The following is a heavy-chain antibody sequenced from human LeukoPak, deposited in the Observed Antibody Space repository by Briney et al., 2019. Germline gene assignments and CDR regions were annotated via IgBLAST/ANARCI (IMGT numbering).Heavy chain of an antibody. V-gene: IGHV3-48*01. Sequence: GGSLRLSCAASGFTFSSYSMNWVRQAPGKGLEWVSYISSSSSTIYYADSVKGRFTISRDNAKNSLYLQMNSLRAEDTAVYYCARDSDPLVDYWGRGTLVTVSS. J-gene: IGHJ4*02. D-gene: IGHD6-6*01. CDR2: ISSSSSTI. CDR3: ARDSDPLVDY. CDR1: GFTFSSYS.